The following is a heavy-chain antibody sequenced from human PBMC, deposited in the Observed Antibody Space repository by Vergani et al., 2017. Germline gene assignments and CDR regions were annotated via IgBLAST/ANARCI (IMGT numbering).Heavy chain of an antibody. CDR3: ARDSPHLDVEMATITGYYFDY. Sequence: QVQLQESGPGLVKPSETLSLTCTVSGGSVSSGSYYWSWIRQPPGKGLEWIGYIYYSGSTNYNPSLKSRVTISVDTSKNQFSLKLSSVTAADTAVYYCARDSPHLDVEMATITGYYFDYWGQGTLVTVSS. D-gene: IGHD5-24*01. CDR1: GGSVSSGSYY. V-gene: IGHV4-61*01. CDR2: IYYSGST. J-gene: IGHJ4*02.